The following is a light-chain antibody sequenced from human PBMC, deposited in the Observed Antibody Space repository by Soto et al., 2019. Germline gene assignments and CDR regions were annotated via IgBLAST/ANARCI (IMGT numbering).Light chain of an antibody. CDR1: SSDVGGYNY. V-gene: IGLV2-8*01. J-gene: IGLJ2*01. CDR3: SSYAGDHNYVV. Sequence: QSALTQPPSASGSPGQSVTISCTGSSSDVGGYNYVSWYQQYSGKAPKLMISEVSKRPSGVPDRFSGSKSGNTASLTVSRLQADDEAEYYCSSYAGDHNYVVFGGGTKLTVL. CDR2: EVS.